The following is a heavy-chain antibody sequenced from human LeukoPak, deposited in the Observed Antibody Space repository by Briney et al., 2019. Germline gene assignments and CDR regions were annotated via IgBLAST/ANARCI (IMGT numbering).Heavy chain of an antibody. CDR1: GYTFTGYY. D-gene: IGHD2-15*01. CDR2: INPNSGGT. CDR3: ARGGSSHHNWFDP. V-gene: IGHV1-2*02. Sequence: ASVKVSCKASGYTFTGYYMHWVRQAPRQRLEWMGWINPNSGGTNYAQKFQGRVTMTRDTSISTAYMELSRLRSDDTAVYYCARGGSSHHNWFDPWGQGTLVTVSS. J-gene: IGHJ5*02.